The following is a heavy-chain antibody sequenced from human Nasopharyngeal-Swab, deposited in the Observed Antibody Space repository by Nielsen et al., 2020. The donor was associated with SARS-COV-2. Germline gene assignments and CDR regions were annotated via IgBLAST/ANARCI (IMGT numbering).Heavy chain of an antibody. CDR3: AREPDMVRGITLFDY. D-gene: IGHD3-10*01. V-gene: IGHV1-2*07. Sequence: ASVKVSCKASGYTFTDYHLHWVRQAPGQGLEWLGWINANSGVTNYAHKFKGRVTVPRDTSISTAYMELSRLRSDDTAVYYCAREPDMVRGITLFDYWGQGTLVTVSS. J-gene: IGHJ4*02. CDR2: INANSGVT. CDR1: GYTFTDYH.